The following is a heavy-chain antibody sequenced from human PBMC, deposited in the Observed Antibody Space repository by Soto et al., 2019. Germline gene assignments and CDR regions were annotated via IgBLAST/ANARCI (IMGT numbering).Heavy chain of an antibody. Sequence: GGSLRLSCAASGFTFSNAWMNWVRQAPGKGLEWVGRIKSKTDGGTTDYDAPVKGRFTISRGDSKNTLYLQMKSLKNEDTAVYYCTTDLIVVVVAATHYWGQGT. CDR1: GFTFSNAW. D-gene: IGHD2-15*01. CDR2: IKSKTDGGTT. J-gene: IGHJ4*02. CDR3: TTDLIVVVVAATHY. V-gene: IGHV3-15*07.